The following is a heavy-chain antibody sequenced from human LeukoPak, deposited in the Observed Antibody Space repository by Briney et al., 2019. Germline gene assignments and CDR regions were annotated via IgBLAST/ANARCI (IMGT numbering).Heavy chain of an antibody. Sequence: SSETLSLTCGVSGGSISGTNWWSWVRQPPGQGLEWIGEISLAGQTNYNPSLNGRVTMSLDKSSNQLSLHLTSVTAADTATYFCSRESGPFCPFGYWGQGTLVIVSS. J-gene: IGHJ4*02. D-gene: IGHD1-26*01. CDR1: GGSISGTNW. CDR3: SRESGPFCPFGY. CDR2: ISLAGQT. V-gene: IGHV4/OR15-8*02.